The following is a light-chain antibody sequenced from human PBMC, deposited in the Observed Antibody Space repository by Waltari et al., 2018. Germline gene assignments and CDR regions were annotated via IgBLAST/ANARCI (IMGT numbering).Light chain of an antibody. CDR1: HSPVHSDGNTY. CDR2: KVS. V-gene: IGKV2-30*02. J-gene: IGKJ4*01. CDR3: MQGTHWPLT. Sequence: DVVMTQSPLSLPVTLGQPASISCQSSHSPVHSDGNTYLAWFQQRPGQSTRCLIYKVSNRESGVPDRFSASGSGTDFTLKISRVEAEDVGVYYCMQGTHWPLTFGGGTKVEIK.